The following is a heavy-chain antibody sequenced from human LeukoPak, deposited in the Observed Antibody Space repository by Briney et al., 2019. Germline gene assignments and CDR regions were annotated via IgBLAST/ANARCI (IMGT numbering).Heavy chain of an antibody. J-gene: IGHJ4*02. Sequence: SETLSLTCAVYGGSFSGYYWSWIRQPPGKGLEWIGEINHSGSTNYNPSLKSRVTISVDTSKNQFSLKLSSVTAADTAVYYCVREGIYSSSSYFDYWGQGTLVTVSS. CDR1: GGSFSGYY. CDR2: INHSGST. V-gene: IGHV4-34*01. CDR3: VREGIYSSSSYFDY. D-gene: IGHD6-6*01.